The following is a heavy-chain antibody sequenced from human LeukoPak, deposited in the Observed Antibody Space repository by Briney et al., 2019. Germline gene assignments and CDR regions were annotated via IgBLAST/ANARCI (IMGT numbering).Heavy chain of an antibody. D-gene: IGHD3-9*01. J-gene: IGHJ5*02. CDR3: VKDWHILTGRNCFDP. CDR1: GYTFTSYG. Sequence: VASVKVSCKASGYTFTSYGISWVRQAPGQGLEWMGWVSSYNGDTNYAQKVQGRVTMSTDTSTRTAYMELRSLRFDDTAIYYCVKDWHILTGRNCFDPWGQGTLVTVSS. V-gene: IGHV1-18*01. CDR2: VSSYNGDT.